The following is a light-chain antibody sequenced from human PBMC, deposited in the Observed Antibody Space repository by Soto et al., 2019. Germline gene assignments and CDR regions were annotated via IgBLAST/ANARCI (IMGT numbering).Light chain of an antibody. CDR2: EVS. V-gene: IGLV2-23*02. CDR3: CLYEGSSTPYF. CDR1: SSDVGSYNL. Sequence: ALTQPASVSGSPGQSITISCTGTSSDVGSYNLVSWYQQHPGKAPKLMIYEVSKRPSGVSNRFSGSKSGNTASLTISGLQVEDEADYSGCLYEGSSTPYFFGTGTKVPVL. J-gene: IGLJ1*01.